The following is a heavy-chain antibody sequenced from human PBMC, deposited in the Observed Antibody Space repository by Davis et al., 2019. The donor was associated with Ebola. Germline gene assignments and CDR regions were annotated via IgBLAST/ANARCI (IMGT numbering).Heavy chain of an antibody. Sequence: GESLKISCVATGFTFSNAWMSWVRQAPGKGLEWVSAISGSGGSTYYADSVKGRFTISRDNSKNTLYLQMNSLRAEDTAVYYCARGYYDSGYWGQGTLVTVSS. CDR2: ISGSGGST. CDR3: ARGYYDSGY. J-gene: IGHJ4*02. D-gene: IGHD3-22*01. V-gene: IGHV3-23*01. CDR1: GFTFSNAW.